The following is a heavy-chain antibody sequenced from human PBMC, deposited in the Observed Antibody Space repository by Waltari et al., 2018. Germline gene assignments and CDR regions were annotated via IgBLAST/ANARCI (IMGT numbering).Heavy chain of an antibody. CDR1: GVYVNSGAFY. J-gene: IGHJ5*01. Sequence: QPQLQESGPGLVKPSETLSLTCTVSGVYVNSGAFYWGWIRQFPGKGLEWIGEVHHRWSSPSNPSLKGRVTVSLAPSKNRVSLNLTSLTAADTAVSFCARHHFSFGYVSDCWGHGSLVIVSS. D-gene: IGHD5-18*01. V-gene: IGHV4-39*07. CDR3: ARHHFSFGYVSDC. CDR2: VHHRWSS.